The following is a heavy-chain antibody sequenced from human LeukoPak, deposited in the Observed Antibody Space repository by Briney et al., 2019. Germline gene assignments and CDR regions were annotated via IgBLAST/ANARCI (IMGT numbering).Heavy chain of an antibody. V-gene: IGHV4-61*02. CDR3: ARDSQNRWLLDAFDI. CDR2: IYTSGST. D-gene: IGHD2-15*01. J-gene: IGHJ3*02. CDR1: GGSISSSSYY. Sequence: PSETLSLTCTVSGGSISSSSYYWSWIRQPAGKGLEWIGRIYTSGSTNYNPSLKSRVTMSVDTSKNQFSLKLSSVTAADTAVYYCARDSQNRWLLDAFDIWGQGTMVTVSS.